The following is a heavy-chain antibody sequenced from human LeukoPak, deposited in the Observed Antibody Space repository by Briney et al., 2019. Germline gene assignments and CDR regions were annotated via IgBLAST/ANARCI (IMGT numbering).Heavy chain of an antibody. CDR2: INAGNGNT. J-gene: IGHJ4*02. V-gene: IGHV1-3*01. CDR1: GYTFTSYA. D-gene: IGHD6-13*01. CDR3: ARISSSWYYFDY. Sequence: GASVKVSCKASGYTFTSYAMHWVRQAPGQRLEWMGWINAGNGNTKYSQKFQGRVTITRDTSASTAYMELSSLRSDDTAVYYCARISSSWYYFDYWGQGTLVTVSS.